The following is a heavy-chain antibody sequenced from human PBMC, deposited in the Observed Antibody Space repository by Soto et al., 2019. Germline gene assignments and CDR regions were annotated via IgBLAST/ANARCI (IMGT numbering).Heavy chain of an antibody. CDR3: ARAYYDSSRNWFDP. D-gene: IGHD3-22*01. J-gene: IGHJ5*02. CDR1: FTSLW. Sequence: FTSLWIGLVSTKHGKGLEWMGIIYPGDSDTRYSPSCQGQVTISADKSISTAYLQWSSLKASDTAMYYSARAYYDSSRNWFDPWGQGTLVTVSS. V-gene: IGHV5-51*01. CDR2: IYPGDSDT.